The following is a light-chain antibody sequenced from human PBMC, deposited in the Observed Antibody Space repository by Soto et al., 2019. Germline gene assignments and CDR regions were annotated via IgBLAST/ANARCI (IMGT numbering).Light chain of an antibody. CDR3: QKYIRWPLT. Sequence: EIVMTQSPATLSVSPVERAPLSCRASQSVSSNLAWYQQKPGQAPSLLIYGESTRATGTPARLSGSGSGTELTLTISRLQSEDFAVYYCQKYIRWPLTCGGGTKVDIK. J-gene: IGKJ4*01. V-gene: IGKV3-15*01. CDR1: QSVSSN. CDR2: GES.